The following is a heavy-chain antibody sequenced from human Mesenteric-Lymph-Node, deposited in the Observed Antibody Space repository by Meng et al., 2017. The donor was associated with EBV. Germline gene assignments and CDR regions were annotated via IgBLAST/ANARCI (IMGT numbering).Heavy chain of an antibody. D-gene: IGHD4-17*01. CDR1: GYSFSEYD. J-gene: IGHJ4*02. CDR2: MNPISGNT. V-gene: IGHV1-8*01. Sequence: QGKLGQSGAEVKKPGASVKVSCKASGYSFSEYDINWVRQATGQGLEWMGWMNPISGNTAYARKFLGRVTMTRDTSTGTAYMELSSLRSEDAAVYYCARGNTVTNPLDSWGQGTLVTVSS. CDR3: ARGNTVTNPLDS.